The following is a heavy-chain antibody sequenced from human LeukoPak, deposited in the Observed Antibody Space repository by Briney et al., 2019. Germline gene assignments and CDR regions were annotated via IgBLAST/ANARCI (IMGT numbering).Heavy chain of an antibody. J-gene: IGHJ3*02. CDR3: AIWDGDKSAFDI. D-gene: IGHD3-10*01. CDR1: GFKFSSYG. Sequence: GRSLRLACAASGFKFSSYGMHWVRQAPGKGLEWVTLISYDGSDEYYADSVKGRFATSRDNSNNILYLQMNGLRVEDTAVYYCAIWDGDKSAFDIWGQGTMVTVSS. CDR2: ISYDGSDE. V-gene: IGHV3-30*03.